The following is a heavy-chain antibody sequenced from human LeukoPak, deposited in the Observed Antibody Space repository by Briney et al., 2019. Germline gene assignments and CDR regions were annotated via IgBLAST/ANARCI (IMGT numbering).Heavy chain of an antibody. D-gene: IGHD2-15*01. V-gene: IGHV4-61*01. Sequence: SETLSLTCTVSGGPVSSGSYYWSWIRQPPGKGLEWIGYISYSGSTNYNPSLKSRVTISVDTSKNQFSLKLSSVTAADTAVYYCARAGYCSGGSCYSSGLWFDPWGQGTLVTVSS. J-gene: IGHJ5*02. CDR1: GGPVSSGSYY. CDR2: ISYSGST. CDR3: ARAGYCSGGSCYSSGLWFDP.